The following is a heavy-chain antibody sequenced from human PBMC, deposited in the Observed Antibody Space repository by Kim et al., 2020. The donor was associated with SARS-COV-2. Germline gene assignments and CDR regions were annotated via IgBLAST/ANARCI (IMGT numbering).Heavy chain of an antibody. J-gene: IGHJ3*02. Sequence: PSLKSRVAISVDTSKNQFSLKLSSVTAADTAVYYCARGGYYDSSGLHAFDIWGQGTMVTVSS. CDR3: ARGGYYDSSGLHAFDI. D-gene: IGHD3-22*01. V-gene: IGHV4-59*09.